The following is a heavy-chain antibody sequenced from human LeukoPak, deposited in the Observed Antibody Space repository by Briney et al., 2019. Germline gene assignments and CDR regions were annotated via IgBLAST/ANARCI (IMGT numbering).Heavy chain of an antibody. Sequence: GASVTVSCKASGGTFSSYAISWVRQAPGQGLEWMGGIIPIFGTANYAQKFQGRVTITADESTSTAYMELSSLRSEDTAVYYCARGDGIAAAGVNFDYWGQGTLVTVSS. CDR3: ARGDGIAAAGVNFDY. J-gene: IGHJ4*02. CDR2: IIPIFGTA. V-gene: IGHV1-69*01. CDR1: GGTFSSYA. D-gene: IGHD6-13*01.